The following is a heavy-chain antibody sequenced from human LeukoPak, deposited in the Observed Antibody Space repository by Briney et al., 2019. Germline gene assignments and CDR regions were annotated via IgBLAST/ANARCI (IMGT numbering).Heavy chain of an antibody. CDR3: ARAPDSSRGGGGAFDI. Sequence: SETLSLTCTVSGGSISSYYWSWIRQPPGKGLEWIGYIYYSGSTNYNPSLKSRVTISVDTSKNQFSLKLSSVTAADTAVYYCARAPDSSRGGGGAFDIWGQGTMVTVSS. CDR2: IYYSGST. D-gene: IGHD6-13*01. CDR1: GGSISSYY. V-gene: IGHV4-59*01. J-gene: IGHJ3*02.